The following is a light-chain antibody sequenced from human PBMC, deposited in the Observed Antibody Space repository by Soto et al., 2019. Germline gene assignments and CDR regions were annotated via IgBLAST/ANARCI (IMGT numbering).Light chain of an antibody. V-gene: IGLV2-14*03. J-gene: IGLJ1*01. CDR2: DVD. CDR1: SSDIGGYNH. CDR3: CSYVGATTYV. Sequence: QSVLTQPTSVSGSPGQSITISCTGVSSDIGGYNHVSWYQQHPGKVPRLIIYDVDNRPLGVSNRFSGSTSGSTASLTISGLQAEDEAEYYCCSYVGATTYVFGSGTKVTVL.